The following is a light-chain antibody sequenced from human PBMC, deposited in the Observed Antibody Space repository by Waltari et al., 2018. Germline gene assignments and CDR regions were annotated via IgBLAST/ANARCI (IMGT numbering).Light chain of an antibody. CDR1: SSNIGNNY. CDR3: GTWDSSLSGAV. CDR2: EDS. J-gene: IGLJ7*01. V-gene: IGLV1-51*02. Sequence: QSVLTQPPSVSAAPGQRVTISCSGGSSNIGNNYVSWYRQFPGTAPKLLIYEDSVRSPGIPGRCSGSKSGTSATLDITGLQAGDEADYYCGTWDSSLSGAVFGGGTHLTVL.